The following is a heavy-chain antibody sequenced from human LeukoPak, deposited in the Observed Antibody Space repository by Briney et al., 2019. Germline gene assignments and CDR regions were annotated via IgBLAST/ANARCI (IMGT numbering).Heavy chain of an antibody. CDR1: GGSFSGYY. V-gene: IGHV4-34*01. Sequence: SETLSLTCAVYGGSFSGYYWSCIRQPPGKGLEWVGEINHRGSTNYNPALKSRVTISVDTSKNQFSLKLSSVTAADTAVYYCARGDKRRPPIPKFRGYGTFDYWGQGTLVTVSS. CDR2: INHRGST. CDR3: ARGDKRRPPIPKFRGYGTFDY. J-gene: IGHJ4*02. D-gene: IGHD5-18*01.